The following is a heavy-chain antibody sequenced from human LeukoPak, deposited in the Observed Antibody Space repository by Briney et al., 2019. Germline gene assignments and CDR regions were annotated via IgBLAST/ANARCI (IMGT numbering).Heavy chain of an antibody. CDR1: NASLFSSGSI. J-gene: IGHJ1*01. Sequence: SSETLSLVCSVPNASLFSSGSIWSWIRQHPEKGLEWIGPIHPIGTTFYNPSLKSRLSISLDMSNNRFSLEMPSMTAADTAIYYCTRGADDYKTAYWGQGTLVTVSS. CDR3: TRGADDYKTAY. D-gene: IGHD5-24*01. V-gene: IGHV4-31*02. CDR2: IHPIGTT.